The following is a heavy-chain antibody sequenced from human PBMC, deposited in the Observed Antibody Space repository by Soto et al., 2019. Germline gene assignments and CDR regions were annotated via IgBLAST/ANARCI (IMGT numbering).Heavy chain of an antibody. CDR2: IIPIFGTA. D-gene: IGHD5-18*01. V-gene: IGHV1-69*01. CDR1: GGTFSSYA. Sequence: QVQLVQSGAEVKKPGSSVKVSCKASGGTFSSYAISWVRQAPGQGLEWMGGIIPIFGTANYAQKFQGRVTITADESKCTAYMELSSLRSEDTAVYYCARSFWGGYSYGYNFLDYWGQGTLVTVSS. CDR3: ARSFWGGYSYGYNFLDY. J-gene: IGHJ4*02.